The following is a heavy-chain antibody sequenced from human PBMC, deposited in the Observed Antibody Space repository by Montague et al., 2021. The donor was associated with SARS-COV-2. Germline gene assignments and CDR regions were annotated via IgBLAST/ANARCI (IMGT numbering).Heavy chain of an antibody. J-gene: IGHJ6*02. CDR1: GFSLSTSGMC. CDR2: XXWXXXK. V-gene: IGHV2-70*01. Sequence: PALVKPTQTLTLTCTFSGFSLSTSGMCVSWIRQPPGKALEWLAXXXWXXXKYXSTSLKTRLTISKDTSKNQVVLTMTNMDPVDTATYYCARIPAVTTGLNYYYDYGMDVWGQGTTVTVSS. CDR3: ARIPAVTTGLNYYYDYGMDV. D-gene: IGHD4-17*01.